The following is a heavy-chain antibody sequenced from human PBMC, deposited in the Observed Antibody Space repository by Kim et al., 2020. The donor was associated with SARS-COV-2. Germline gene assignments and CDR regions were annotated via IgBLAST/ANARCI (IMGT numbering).Heavy chain of an antibody. CDR1: GGSISSSSYY. CDR2: IYYSGST. D-gene: IGHD6-19*01. CDR3: ARGIAVAGPMPPYDAF. V-gene: IGHV4-39*01. Sequence: SETLSLTCTVSGGSISSSSYYWGWIRQPPGKGLEWIGSIYYSGSTYYNPSLKSRVTISVDTSKNQFSLKLSSVTAADTAVYYCARGIAVAGPMPPYDAF. J-gene: IGHJ3*01.